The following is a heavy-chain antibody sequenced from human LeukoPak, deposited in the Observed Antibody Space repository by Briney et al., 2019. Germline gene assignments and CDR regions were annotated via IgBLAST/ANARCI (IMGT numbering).Heavy chain of an antibody. Sequence: SETLSLTCTVSGGSISSSSYYWGWIRQPPGRGREWIGSIYYSGSTYYNPSLRSRVTISVDTSKNQFSLKLSSVTAADTAVYYGARHTYSSGWYGDYWGQGTLVTVSS. CDR3: ARHTYSSGWYGDY. CDR1: GGSISSSSYY. D-gene: IGHD6-19*01. J-gene: IGHJ4*02. CDR2: IYYSGST. V-gene: IGHV4-39*01.